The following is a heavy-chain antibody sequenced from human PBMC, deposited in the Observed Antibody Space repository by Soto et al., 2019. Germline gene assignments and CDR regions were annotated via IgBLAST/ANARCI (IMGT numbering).Heavy chain of an antibody. CDR1: GYTFTIYG. D-gene: IGHD2-21*01. CDR2: ISPDNGNT. Sequence: QVQLVQSGGEVKKPGASVKVSCKASGYTFTIYGINWVRQAPGQGLEWMGWISPDNGNTNYAQKLQGRVTGITDTSTNTTYLDLRSRRTDGTALYDGARALDYCGSAGMDVWGEGTKVTVTS. CDR3: ARALDYCGSAGMDV. J-gene: IGHJ6*03. V-gene: IGHV1-18*01.